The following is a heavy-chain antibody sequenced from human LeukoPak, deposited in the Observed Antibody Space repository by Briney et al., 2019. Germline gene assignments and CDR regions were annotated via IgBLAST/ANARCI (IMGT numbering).Heavy chain of an antibody. CDR3: ARERARYYDSSGYFDY. V-gene: IGHV3-7*01. Sequence: GGSLRLSCAASGFTFSSYWMSWVRQAPGKGLEWVANIKQDGSEKYYVDSVKGRFTISRDNAKNSLYLQMNSLRAEDTAVYYCARERARYYDSSGYFDYWGQGTLVTVSS. D-gene: IGHD3-22*01. J-gene: IGHJ4*02. CDR2: IKQDGSEK. CDR1: GFTFSSYW.